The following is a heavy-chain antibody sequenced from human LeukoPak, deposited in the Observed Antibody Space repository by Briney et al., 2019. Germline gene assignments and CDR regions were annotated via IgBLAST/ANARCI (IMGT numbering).Heavy chain of an antibody. CDR2: ISGSGAST. D-gene: IGHD1-26*01. J-gene: IGHJ4*02. Sequence: PGESLRLSCAASGFTFSSYAMSWVRQAPGKGLEWVSAISGSGASTKYADSVKARFTISRDNSKNTLYLQMNSLRAEDTAVYYCAKEVEPADFDCWGQGTLVTVSS. CDR3: AKEVEPADFDC. CDR1: GFTFSSYA. V-gene: IGHV3-23*01.